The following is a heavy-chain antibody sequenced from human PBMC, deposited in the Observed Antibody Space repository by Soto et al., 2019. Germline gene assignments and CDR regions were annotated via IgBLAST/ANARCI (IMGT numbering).Heavy chain of an antibody. V-gene: IGHV1-8*01. CDR1: GYGFSIYD. CDR3: ARGPYSSSWYYYYYYMDV. CDR2: MNPNSGNT. D-gene: IGHD6-13*01. Sequence: VSVNLSCKAAGYGFSIYDINWVRQATRQGLEWMGWMNPNSGNTGYAQKFQGRVTMTRNTSISTAYMELSSLRSEDTAVYYCARGPYSSSWYYYYYYMDVWGKGTTVTVSS. J-gene: IGHJ6*03.